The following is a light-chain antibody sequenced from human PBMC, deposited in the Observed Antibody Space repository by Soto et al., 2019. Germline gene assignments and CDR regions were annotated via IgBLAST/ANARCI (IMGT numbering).Light chain of an antibody. CDR2: DVS. CDR1: SSDVGGYNY. V-gene: IGLV2-14*01. J-gene: IGLJ1*01. CDR3: SSYTSRSTLGYV. Sequence: QSALTQPASVSGSPGQSITISCTGTSSDVGGYNYVSWYQQHPGKAPKLMIYDVSNRPSGVSNRFSGSKSVNTASLTIAGLQAEDEADYYCSSYTSRSTLGYVFGPGTKVTVL.